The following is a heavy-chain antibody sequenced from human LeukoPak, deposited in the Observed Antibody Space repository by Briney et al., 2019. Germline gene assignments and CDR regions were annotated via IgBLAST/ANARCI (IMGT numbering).Heavy chain of an antibody. CDR1: GFTFSSYA. V-gene: IGHV3-64*01. D-gene: IGHD5-12*01. CDR2: ISSNGDST. J-gene: IGHJ4*02. Sequence: GGSLRLSCAASGFTFSSYAMHWVRQSPGKGLEYVSAISSNGDSTYYANSVKGRFTISRDNSKNTLYLQMGSLRVEDMAVYYCARGGGYRGYGQDYWGQGTLVTVSS. CDR3: ARGGGYRGYGQDY.